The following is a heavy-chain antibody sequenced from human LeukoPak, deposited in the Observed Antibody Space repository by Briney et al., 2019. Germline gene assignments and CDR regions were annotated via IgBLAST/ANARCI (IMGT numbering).Heavy chain of an antibody. J-gene: IGHJ4*02. CDR3: ARDPKGDFDY. V-gene: IGHV3-30-3*01. Sequence: GGSLRLSCAASGFTFSSYAMHWVRQAPGKGLEWVAVISYDGSNKYYADSVKGRFTISRDNSKNTLYQQMNSLRAEDTAVYYCARDPKGDFDYWGQGTLVTVSS. CDR2: ISYDGSNK. CDR1: GFTFSSYA.